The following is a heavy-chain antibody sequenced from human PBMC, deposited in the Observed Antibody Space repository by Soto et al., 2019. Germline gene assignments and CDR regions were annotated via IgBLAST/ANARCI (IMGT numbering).Heavy chain of an antibody. Sequence: SETLSLTCTVSGGSISSGGYYWSWIRQPPGKGLEWIGYIYYSGSTNYNPSLKTRVTISVDTSKNQFSLKLSSVTAADTAVYYCARLVVVRAAPELGYYYYMDVWGKGTTVTVSS. CDR3: ARLVVVRAAPELGYYYYMDV. V-gene: IGHV4-61*08. CDR1: GGSISSGGYY. D-gene: IGHD2-2*01. CDR2: IYYSGST. J-gene: IGHJ6*03.